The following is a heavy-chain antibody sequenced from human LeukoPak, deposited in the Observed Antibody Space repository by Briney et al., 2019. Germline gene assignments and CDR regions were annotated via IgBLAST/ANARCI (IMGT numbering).Heavy chain of an antibody. Sequence: GGSLRLSCAASGFTFRNYGMHWVRQAPGKGLEWVAVISYDGKNTYYVDSVKGRFTVSRDNSKNTLYLQMNRLRVEDTAVYYCANLRGNNWYIEYWGQGTLVTVSS. CDR2: ISYDGKNT. CDR1: GFTFRNYG. V-gene: IGHV3-30*18. CDR3: ANLRGNNWYIEY. D-gene: IGHD1-1*01. J-gene: IGHJ4*02.